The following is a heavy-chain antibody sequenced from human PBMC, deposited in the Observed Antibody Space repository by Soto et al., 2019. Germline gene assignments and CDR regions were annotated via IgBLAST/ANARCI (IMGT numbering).Heavy chain of an antibody. V-gene: IGHV3-66*01. D-gene: IGHD4-4*01. CDR2: TYTGGDT. CDR1: GFSVRVNY. CDR3: ARVSFSNDYDHYYMDV. J-gene: IGHJ6*03. Sequence: EVQVVESGGGLVQPGGSLRLSCAASGFSVRVNYMTWVRQAPGKGLEWVSVTYTGGDTDYAYSVKGRFTTSRDDSKNMLYLEVSSLRAEDTAVYYCARVSFSNDYDHYYMDVWGKGTTVTVSS.